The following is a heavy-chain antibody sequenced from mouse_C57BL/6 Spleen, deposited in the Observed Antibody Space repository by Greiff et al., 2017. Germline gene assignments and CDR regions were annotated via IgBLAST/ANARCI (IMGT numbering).Heavy chain of an antibody. CDR2: IDPSDSYT. Sequence: VQLQQPGAELVRPGTSVKLSCKASGYTFTSYWMHWVKQRPGQGLEWIGVIDPSDSYTNYNQKFKGKTTLTVDTSSSTAYMQLSSLTSEDSAVYYCASLDDYFDYWGQGTTLTVSS. J-gene: IGHJ2*01. V-gene: IGHV1-59*01. CDR1: GYTFTSYW. CDR3: ASLDDYFDY.